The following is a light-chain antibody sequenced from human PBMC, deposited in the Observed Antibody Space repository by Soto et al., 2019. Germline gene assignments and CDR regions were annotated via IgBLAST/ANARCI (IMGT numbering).Light chain of an antibody. J-gene: IGKJ1*01. CDR2: DAS. Sequence: EIGLPQSPGTLSLSQGERATLSCRASQSISSSYLAWHQHTPGQAPRLLIYDASTMAAGIPDRFSGGGSGTDFTLTISRLEPEDCGVYYCQQYGWSPRTLGQGTKVEIK. CDR1: QSISSSY. CDR3: QQYGWSPRT. V-gene: IGKV3-20*01.